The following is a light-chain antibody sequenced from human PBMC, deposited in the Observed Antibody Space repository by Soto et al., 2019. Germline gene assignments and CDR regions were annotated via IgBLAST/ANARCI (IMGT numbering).Light chain of an antibody. Sequence: QSVLTQPPSMSGAPGQRVTISCTGTSANIGAGYDVHWYQQLPGMAPKLLIYGNNKRPSGVPDRFSGPKSGTSASLAITGLQAEDEADYYCQSYDSTLSGLYVLGTGTKVTVL. J-gene: IGLJ1*01. CDR3: QSYDSTLSGLYV. CDR2: GNN. CDR1: SANIGAGYD. V-gene: IGLV1-40*01.